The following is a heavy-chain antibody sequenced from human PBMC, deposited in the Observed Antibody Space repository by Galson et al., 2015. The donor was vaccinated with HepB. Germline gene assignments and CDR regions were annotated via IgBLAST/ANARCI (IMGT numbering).Heavy chain of an antibody. V-gene: IGHV6-1*01. D-gene: IGHD1-26*01. J-gene: IGHJ4*02. Sequence: CAISGDSVSTNIVAWNWIRQSPSRGLEWLGRTYYRSRWYNDYAVSVKSRITINPDTSKNQFSLQLNSVTPEDTAVYYCARTYIGRVDYWGQGTLVTVSS. CDR3: ARTYIGRVDY. CDR2: TYYRSRWYN. CDR1: GDSVSTNIVA.